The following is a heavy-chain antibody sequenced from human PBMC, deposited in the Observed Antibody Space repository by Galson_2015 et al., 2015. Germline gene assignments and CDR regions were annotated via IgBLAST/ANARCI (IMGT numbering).Heavy chain of an antibody. Sequence: SLRLSCAASGFTFSSYVMSWVRQAPGKGLEWVSAISGSGGSTYYADSVKGQFSISRDNSKNTLFLQMNSVRVEDTAVCYCAKDKGRGIYDYIWGSFEYWGQGTLVTVSP. CDR1: GFTFSSYV. V-gene: IGHV3-23*01. D-gene: IGHD3-16*01. J-gene: IGHJ4*02. CDR3: AKDKGRGIYDYIWGSFEY. CDR2: ISGSGGST.